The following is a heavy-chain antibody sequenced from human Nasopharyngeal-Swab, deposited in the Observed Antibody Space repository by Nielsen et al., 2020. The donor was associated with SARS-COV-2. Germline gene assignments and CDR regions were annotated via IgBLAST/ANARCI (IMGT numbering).Heavy chain of an antibody. CDR2: ISYDGSNK. Sequence: GGSLRLSCAASGFTFSSYAMHWVRQAPGKGLEWVAVISYDGSNKYYADSVKGRFTISRDNSKNTLYLQMNSLRAEDTAVYYCAREATHRGPFDYWGQGTLVTVSP. CDR3: AREATHRGPFDY. CDR1: GFTFSSYA. D-gene: IGHD5-24*01. J-gene: IGHJ4*02. V-gene: IGHV3-30*04.